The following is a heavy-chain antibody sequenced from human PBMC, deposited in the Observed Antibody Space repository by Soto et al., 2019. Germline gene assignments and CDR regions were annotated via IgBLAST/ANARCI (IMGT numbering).Heavy chain of an antibody. J-gene: IGHJ6*02. CDR3: ARGVGWFDL. D-gene: IGHD3-10*01. CDR2: VNEDGSAK. CDR1: GFSFTNHW. Sequence: PAGSLRLSCAPSGFSFTNHWMSCVRHAPGRGLQWVANVNEDGSAKYYVDSAKGRFPMSRDNAKNSVYLQMDSLRVEDTGVYPCARGVGWFDLWGQGTTVTVSS. V-gene: IGHV3-7*04.